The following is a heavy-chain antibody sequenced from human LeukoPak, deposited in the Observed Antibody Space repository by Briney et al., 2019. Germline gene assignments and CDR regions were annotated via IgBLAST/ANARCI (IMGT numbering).Heavy chain of an antibody. CDR2: ISASSGTT. CDR3: AKRSVDCGFWSGVDY. Sequence: PGGSLRLSCAASGFTFSSYAMSWVRQAPGKGLEWVAAISASSGTTYYADSVKGRFTISRDNSKNTLYLQMNSLRADDTAVYFCAKRSVDCGFWSGVDYWGQGTLVTVSS. CDR1: GFTFSSYA. V-gene: IGHV3-23*01. D-gene: IGHD3-3*01. J-gene: IGHJ4*02.